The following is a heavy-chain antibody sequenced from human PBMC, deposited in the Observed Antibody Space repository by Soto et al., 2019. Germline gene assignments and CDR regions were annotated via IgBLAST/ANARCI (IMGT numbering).Heavy chain of an antibody. CDR2: ISYDGSNK. CDR1: GFTFSSYG. CDR3: AKDQSVLQFDSSGFSSYFYGMDV. Sequence: QVQLVESGGGVVQPGRSLRLSCAASGFTFSSYGMHWVRQAPGKGLEWVAVISYDGSNKYYGDSVKGRFTISRDNYKNTLYVQMNSLRVEDTAVYYCAKDQSVLQFDSSGFSSYFYGMDVWGQGTTVTVSS. V-gene: IGHV3-30*18. J-gene: IGHJ6*02. D-gene: IGHD3-22*01.